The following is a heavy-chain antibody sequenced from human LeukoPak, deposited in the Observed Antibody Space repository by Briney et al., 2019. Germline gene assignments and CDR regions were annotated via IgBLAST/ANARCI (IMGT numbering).Heavy chain of an antibody. J-gene: IGHJ3*02. D-gene: IGHD6-6*01. CDR1: GFSLSSSGVG. V-gene: IGHV2-5*02. Sequence: SGPTLVKPTQTLTLTCTFSGFSLSSSGVGVGWIRQPPGKALEWLALIYWDGSKPYSPSLKSRLTITEDTSKNQVVLTIVDMAPVDTATYYCAYRRYSTSSFGSFDIWGQGTMVTVSS. CDR2: IYWDGSK. CDR3: AYRRYSTSSFGSFDI.